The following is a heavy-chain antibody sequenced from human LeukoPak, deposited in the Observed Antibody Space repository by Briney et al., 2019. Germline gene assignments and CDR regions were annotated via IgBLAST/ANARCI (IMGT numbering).Heavy chain of an antibody. CDR2: IYHSGST. D-gene: IGHD5-18*01. Sequence: SETLSLTCTVSGGSISSGSYYWSWIRQPPGKGLEWIGYIYHSGSTYYNPSLKSRVTISVDRSKNQFSLKLSSVTAADTAVYYCAKSVGYSYGHRFDYWGQGTLVTVSS. CDR3: AKSVGYSYGHRFDY. CDR1: GGSISSGSYY. V-gene: IGHV4-30-2*01. J-gene: IGHJ4*02.